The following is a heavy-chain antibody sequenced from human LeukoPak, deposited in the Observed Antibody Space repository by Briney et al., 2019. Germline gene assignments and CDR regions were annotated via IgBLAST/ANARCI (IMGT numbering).Heavy chain of an antibody. Sequence: GGSLRLSCAASGFTFSSYGMQWVRRAPGKGLEWVAVIWYDGSSKYYADSVKGRFTISRDNSKNTPYLQMDSLTAEDTAVYYCARRHFDAFDIWGQGTLVTVSS. D-gene: IGHD3-16*01. V-gene: IGHV3-33*01. J-gene: IGHJ4*02. CDR3: ARRHFDAFDI. CDR1: GFTFSSYG. CDR2: IWYDGSSK.